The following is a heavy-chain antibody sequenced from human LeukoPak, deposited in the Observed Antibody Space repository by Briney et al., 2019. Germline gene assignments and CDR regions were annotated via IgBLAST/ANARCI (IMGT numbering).Heavy chain of an antibody. CDR2: ISTDGNNE. Sequence: GRPLRLSCAASGFSFTMYGIHWVRQAPGKGLEWVAVISTDGNNEYYANSVKGRFTISRDNSKNTVYPQMTSLRTEDTAVYYCAKDQIGWAPGYVSGPLDQWGQGTLVTVSS. J-gene: IGHJ4*02. CDR1: GFSFTMYG. D-gene: IGHD6-19*01. CDR3: AKDQIGWAPGYVSGPLDQ. V-gene: IGHV3-30*18.